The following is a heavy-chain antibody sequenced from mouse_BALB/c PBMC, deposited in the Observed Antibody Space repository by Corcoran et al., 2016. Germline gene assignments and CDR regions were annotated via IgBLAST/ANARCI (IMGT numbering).Heavy chain of an antibody. V-gene: IGHV9-3-1*01. CDR2: INTYTGEP. CDR3: ARGGNYWYFDV. D-gene: IGHD2-1*01. Sequence: QIQLVQSGPELKKPGETGKISCKASGYTFTNYGMNWVKQAPGKGLKWMGWINTYTGEPTYADDFKGRFAFSLETSASTAYLQINNLKNEDTATYFCARGGNYWYFDVWGAGTTVTVSS. J-gene: IGHJ1*01. CDR1: GYTFTNYG.